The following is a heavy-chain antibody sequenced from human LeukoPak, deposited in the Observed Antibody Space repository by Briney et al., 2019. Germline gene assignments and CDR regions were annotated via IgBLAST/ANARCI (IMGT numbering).Heavy chain of an antibody. Sequence: PSETLSLTCAVSGGSMSSYYWSWIRQPPGKGLEWIGYIFYSGSTNYNPSLKSRVTISVDTSKNQFSLKLSSVTAADTAVYYCARILDCSSSSCPYGMDVWGQGTTVTVPS. D-gene: IGHD2-15*01. CDR2: IFYSGST. J-gene: IGHJ6*02. CDR1: GGSMSSYY. V-gene: IGHV4-59*08. CDR3: ARILDCSSSSCPYGMDV.